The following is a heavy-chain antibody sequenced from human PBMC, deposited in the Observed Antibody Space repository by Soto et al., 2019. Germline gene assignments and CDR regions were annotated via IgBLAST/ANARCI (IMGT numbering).Heavy chain of an antibody. J-gene: IGHJ6*02. CDR3: ERDFVAGRGYYYYGMDV. Sequence: PGGSLRLSGAASGFTFSSYWISWVRQAPGKGLEWVANIKQDGSEKYYVDSVKGRFTISRDNAKNSLYLQMNSLRAEDTAVYYCERDFVAGRGYYYYGMDVGGQETKVTVSS. CDR1: GFTFSSYW. V-gene: IGHV3-7*01. CDR2: IKQDGSEK. D-gene: IGHD6-6*01.